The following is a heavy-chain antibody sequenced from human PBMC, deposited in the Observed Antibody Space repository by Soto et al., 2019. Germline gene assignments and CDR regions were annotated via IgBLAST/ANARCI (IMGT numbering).Heavy chain of an antibody. V-gene: IGHV3-33*08. J-gene: IGHJ4*02. CDR2: IWFEGSKK. D-gene: IGHD3-10*01. CDR3: VRDSGTVSPVFDY. Sequence: GGALRLSCAASGFTSSSYGLQWVRQAPGKGLEWVAVIWFEGSKKYYADSVKGRFTIFRDDSWSTLYLHMNSLIAEDTATYYCVRDSGTVSPVFDYWGQGTLVTVSS. CDR1: GFTSSSYG.